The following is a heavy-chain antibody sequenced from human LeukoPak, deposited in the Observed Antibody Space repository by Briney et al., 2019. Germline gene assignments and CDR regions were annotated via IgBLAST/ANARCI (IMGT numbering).Heavy chain of an antibody. CDR1: GYTFTGYY. V-gene: IGHV1-2*02. CDR3: ARRVPHRYYDSSGLDY. J-gene: IGHJ4*02. Sequence: ASVKVSCKASGYTFTGYYMHWVRQAPGQGLEWMGWINPDSGGTNYAQKFQGRVTMTRDTSISTAYMELSRLRSDDTAVYYCARRVPHRYYDSSGLDYWGQGTLVTVTS. D-gene: IGHD3-22*01. CDR2: INPDSGGT.